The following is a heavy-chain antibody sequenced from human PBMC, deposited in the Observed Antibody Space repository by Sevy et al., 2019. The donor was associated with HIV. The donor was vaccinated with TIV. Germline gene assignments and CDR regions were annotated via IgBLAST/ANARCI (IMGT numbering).Heavy chain of an antibody. J-gene: IGHJ4*02. CDR1: GGSMSSSDYF. CDR2: IYYNWDT. D-gene: IGHD3-16*01. CDR3: ARHGAWRFYFDF. V-gene: IGHV4-39*01. Sequence: SETLSLTCIVSGGSMSSSDYFWGWVRQPPGKGLEWIGSIYYNWDTYHRPSLKSRVTVAVDTSKNQFFLTLTSVTAADTAIYYCARHGAWRFYFDFWGQGALVTVSS.